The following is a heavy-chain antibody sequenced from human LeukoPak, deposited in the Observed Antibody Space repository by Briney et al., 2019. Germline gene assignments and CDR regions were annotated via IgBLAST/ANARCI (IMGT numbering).Heavy chain of an antibody. J-gene: IGHJ6*03. D-gene: IGHD3-3*01. CDR2: IYHSGST. Sequence: SETLSLTCTVSGYSISSGYYWGWIRQPPGKGLEWIGSIYHSGSTYYNPSLKSRVTTSVDTSKNQFSLKLSSVTAADTAVYYCAREWQTPYDFWSGYYYYYMDVWGKGTTVTVSS. V-gene: IGHV4-38-2*02. CDR1: GYSISSGYY. CDR3: AREWQTPYDFWSGYYYYYMDV.